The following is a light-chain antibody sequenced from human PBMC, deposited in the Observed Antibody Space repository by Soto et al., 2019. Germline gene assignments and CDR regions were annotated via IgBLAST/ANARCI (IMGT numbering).Light chain of an antibody. Sequence: DIQMTQSPSSLSASVGDRVTITCRASQGISNYLAWYQQQPGKVPKLLIYVASTLQSGVPSRFSGSGSGTDFTLTVSSLQPEDVAIYYCQKYNSAPWPFGQGTKVEIK. CDR3: QKYNSAPWP. CDR1: QGISNY. J-gene: IGKJ1*01. V-gene: IGKV1-27*01. CDR2: VAS.